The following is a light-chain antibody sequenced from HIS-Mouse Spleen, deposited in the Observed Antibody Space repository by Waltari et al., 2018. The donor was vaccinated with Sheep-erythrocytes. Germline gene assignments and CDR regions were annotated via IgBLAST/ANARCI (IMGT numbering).Light chain of an antibody. J-gene: IGKJ5*01. V-gene: IGKV1-12*01. CDR3: QQANSFPST. CDR1: QGISSW. CDR2: AAS. Sequence: DIQMTQSPSSVSASVGDKVTITRRASQGISSWLAWYQQKPGKAPKLLIYAASSLQSGVPSMFNGSRSGTDFTLPSSSLQPEDFATYYWQQANSFPSTFGQGTRLEI.